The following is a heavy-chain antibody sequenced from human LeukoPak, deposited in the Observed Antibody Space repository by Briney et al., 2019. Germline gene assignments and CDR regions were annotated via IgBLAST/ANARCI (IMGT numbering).Heavy chain of an antibody. Sequence: GASVKVSCKASGGTFSSYAISWVRQAPGQGLEWMGGIIPIFGTANYAQKFQGRVTITADESTSTAYMELSSLRSEDTAVYYCARDTSFRGYRYGNNEIDPWGQGTLVTVSS. CDR2: IIPIFGTA. J-gene: IGHJ5*02. V-gene: IGHV1-69*01. CDR3: ARDTSFRGYRYGNNEIDP. CDR1: GGTFSSYA. D-gene: IGHD5-18*01.